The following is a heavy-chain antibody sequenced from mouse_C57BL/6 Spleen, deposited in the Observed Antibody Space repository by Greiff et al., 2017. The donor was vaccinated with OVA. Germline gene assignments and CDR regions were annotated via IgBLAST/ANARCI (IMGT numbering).Heavy chain of an antibody. CDR1: GYTFTSYW. D-gene: IGHD3-3*01. V-gene: IGHV1-59*01. J-gene: IGHJ2*01. CDR3: ARTGGDRGFYYLDY. Sequence: VQLQQPGAELVRPGTSVKLSCKASGYTFTSYWMHWVKQRPGQGLEWIGVIDPSDSYTNYTPKFKGKATLTVDTSSSTAYMQLSSLTSEDSAVYYCARTGGDRGFYYLDYWGQGTTLTVSS. CDR2: IDPSDSYT.